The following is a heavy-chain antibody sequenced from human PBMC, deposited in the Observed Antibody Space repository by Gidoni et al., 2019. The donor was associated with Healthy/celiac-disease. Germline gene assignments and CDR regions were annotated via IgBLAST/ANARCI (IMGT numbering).Heavy chain of an antibody. CDR2: IYHSGST. V-gene: IGHV4-30-2*01. D-gene: IGHD3-9*01. CDR1: GGSISSGGYS. Sequence: LQLQESGSGLVKPSQTLSLTCAVSGGSISSGGYSWSWIRQPPGKGLEWIGYIYHSGSTYYNPSLKSRVTISVDRSKNQFSLKLSSVTAADTAVYYCAGTYYDILTGTRRYFDLWGRGTLVTVSS. J-gene: IGHJ2*01. CDR3: AGTYYDILTGTRRYFDL.